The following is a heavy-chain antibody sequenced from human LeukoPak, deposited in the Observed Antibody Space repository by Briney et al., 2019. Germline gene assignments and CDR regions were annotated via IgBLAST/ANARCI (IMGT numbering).Heavy chain of an antibody. V-gene: IGHV3-7*01. J-gene: IGHJ4*02. CDR1: GFIFSKYW. CDR2: IKGDGSED. Sequence: GGSLRLSCAASGFIFSKYWMTWVRQPPGKGPEWVANIKGDGSEDEYVDSVKGRFTISRDNAQNSLFLQMDNLRGEDTAVYYCARDMGIYTNYGAYWGQGTLVTVSS. CDR3: ARDMGIYTNYGAY. D-gene: IGHD4-17*01.